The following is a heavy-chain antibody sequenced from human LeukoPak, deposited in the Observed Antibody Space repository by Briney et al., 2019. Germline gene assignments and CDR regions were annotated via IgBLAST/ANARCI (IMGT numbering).Heavy chain of an antibody. CDR1: GYTFTSYG. CDR2: ISAYNGNT. Sequence: ASVKVSCKASGYTFTSYGISWVRQAPGQGLEWMGWISAYNGNTNYAQKLQGRVTMTTDTSTSTAYMELRSLRSDDTAVYYCARDSPDFWTPDAFDIWGQGTMVTVSS. J-gene: IGHJ3*02. D-gene: IGHD3-3*01. CDR3: ARDSPDFWTPDAFDI. V-gene: IGHV1-18*01.